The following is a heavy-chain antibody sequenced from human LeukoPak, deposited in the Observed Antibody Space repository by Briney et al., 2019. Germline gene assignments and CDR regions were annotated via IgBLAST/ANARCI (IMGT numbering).Heavy chain of an antibody. J-gene: IGHJ4*02. CDR2: INVAGRSI. D-gene: IGHD4-17*01. Sequence: GGSLRLACPASAFTFSSYWMHWVRQTPGEGLVWVSRINVAGRSISYADSVKDRVTISRDNAKNTLYLQMNNLRAEDTAVYYCARGGDYKNDYWGQGTLVTVSS. V-gene: IGHV3-74*01. CDR1: AFTFSSYW. CDR3: ARGGDYKNDY.